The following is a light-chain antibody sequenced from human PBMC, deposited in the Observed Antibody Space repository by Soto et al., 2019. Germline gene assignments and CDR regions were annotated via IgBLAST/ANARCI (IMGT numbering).Light chain of an antibody. Sequence: EIVMTQSPATLSASPEERATLSCRASQNVTRKLAWYQQRPGQAPRLLIFGASTRATGIPDRFSGSGSGTEFTLTISSLQSGDFAVYYCQQSNNWPPWAFGQGTKVEIK. CDR1: QNVTRK. CDR3: QQSNNWPPWA. J-gene: IGKJ1*01. V-gene: IGKV3-15*01. CDR2: GAS.